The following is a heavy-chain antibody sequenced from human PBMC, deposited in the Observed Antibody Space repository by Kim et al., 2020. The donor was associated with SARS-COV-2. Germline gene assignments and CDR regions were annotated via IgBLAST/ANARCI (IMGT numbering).Heavy chain of an antibody. J-gene: IGHJ4*02. V-gene: IGHV3-7*01. CDR2: IKEDETET. CDR1: GFTFSRFW. D-gene: IGHD1-1*01. Sequence: GGSLRLSCAASGFTFSRFWMSWVRQAPGKGLEWVANIKEDETETCYLDSVEGRFTISRDNAKDSLYLQMNSLRAEDTAVYYCTRERVTGTSQFDCWGQGTLVTVSS. CDR3: TRERVTGTSQFDC.